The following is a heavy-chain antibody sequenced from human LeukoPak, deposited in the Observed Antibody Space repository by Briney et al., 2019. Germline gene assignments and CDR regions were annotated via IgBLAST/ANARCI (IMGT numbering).Heavy chain of an antibody. CDR2: INEGGNEK. CDR1: GFTFRNYL. V-gene: IGHV3-7*03. Sequence: GGSLRLSCAASGFTFRNYLMSWVRQVPGKGLEWVVNINEGGNEKNYVDSVKGRFTASRDNAQNSLYLQMNSLRVEDTAVYYCARHPNSNWDYWGQGTLVTVSS. J-gene: IGHJ4*02. D-gene: IGHD6-13*01. CDR3: ARHPNSNWDY.